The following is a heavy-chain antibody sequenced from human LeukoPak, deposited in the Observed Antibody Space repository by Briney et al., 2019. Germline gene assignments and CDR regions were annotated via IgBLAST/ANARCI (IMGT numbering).Heavy chain of an antibody. D-gene: IGHD3-9*01. CDR3: ARSRNFDSTGFNPTHYLDP. V-gene: IGHV4-59*02. CDR1: GGSVIGSY. Sequence: SETLSLTCSVSGGSVIGSYWTWVRQSPGGTLQYIGYIYNTVDVNYSPSLRGRVTISIDMSRHQVSLRLTSVTAADTAIYYCARSRNFDSTGFNPTHYLDPWGQGALVTVAS. J-gene: IGHJ5*02. CDR2: IYNTVDV.